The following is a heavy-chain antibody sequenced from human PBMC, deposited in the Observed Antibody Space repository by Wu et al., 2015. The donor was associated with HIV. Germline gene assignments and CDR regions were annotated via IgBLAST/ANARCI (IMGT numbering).Heavy chain of an antibody. CDR3: ARLTLAAAGYYMDV. Sequence: QVQLVQSGAEVKKPGASVKVSCKASGYTFTSYYMHWVRQAPGQGLEWMGIINPSGGSTSYAQKFQGRVTMTRDTSTSTVYMELSSLRSEDTAVYYCARLTLAAAGYYMDVWGQRDHGHRLL. CDR1: GYTFTSYY. J-gene: IGHJ6*03. D-gene: IGHD6-13*01. V-gene: IGHV1-46*03. CDR2: INPSGGST.